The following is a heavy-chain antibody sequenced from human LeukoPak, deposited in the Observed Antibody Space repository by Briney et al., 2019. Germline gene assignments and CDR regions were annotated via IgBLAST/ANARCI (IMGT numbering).Heavy chain of an antibody. V-gene: IGHV3-21*04. CDR1: GFTFSSYA. CDR2: IGGSGGST. J-gene: IGHJ4*02. D-gene: IGHD2-15*01. CDR3: ARDRGGYFDY. Sequence: GGSLRLSCAASGFTFSSYAMHWVRQAPGKGLEWVAVIGGSGGSTYYADSVKGRFTVSRDNAKNSLYLQMNSLRAEDTAVYYCARDRGGYFDYWGQGTLVTVSP.